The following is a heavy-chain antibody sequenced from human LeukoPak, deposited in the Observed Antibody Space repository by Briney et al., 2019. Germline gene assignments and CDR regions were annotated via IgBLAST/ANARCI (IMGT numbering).Heavy chain of an antibody. D-gene: IGHD2-2*01. V-gene: IGHV1-46*01. J-gene: IGHJ6*04. CDR2: INPSGGST. Sequence: ASVKVSCKASGYTFTSYYIHWVRQAPGQGLEWMGIINPSGGSTTYAQKFQGRVTMTRDTSTSTVYMELSSLRSEDTAVYYCARDLTCSSTSCYAHGNVWGKGTTVTISS. CDR1: GYTFTSYY. CDR3: ARDLTCSSTSCYAHGNV.